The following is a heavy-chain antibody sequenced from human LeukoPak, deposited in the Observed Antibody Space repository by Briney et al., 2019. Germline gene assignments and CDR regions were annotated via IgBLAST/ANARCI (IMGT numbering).Heavy chain of an antibody. CDR3: AKGGWYLDG. V-gene: IGHV4-59*08. CDR2: VSDSGDA. J-gene: IGHJ2*01. CDR1: GGSIRGSY. Sequence: SETLSLTCAFSGGSIRGSYCSWLRQPPGKGLEWFGYVSDSGDAKYNPSLKGRIMMSVDTSKNQFSLKLTSVTAADTAVYYCAKGGWYLDGWGRGSLVTVSS.